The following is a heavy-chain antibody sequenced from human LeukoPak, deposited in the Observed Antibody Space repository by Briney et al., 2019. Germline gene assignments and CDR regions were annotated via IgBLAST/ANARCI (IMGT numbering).Heavy chain of an antibody. CDR2: IYHNGNT. D-gene: IGHD2/OR15-2a*01. CDR1: GVSISSGSYY. V-gene: IGHV4-39*01. Sequence: PSETLSLTCSVSGVSISSGSYYWGWIRQPPGVGLEWVGIIYHNGNTNYNPSLKSRVTISADTSRNQFSLRMDSVTAADTAVYYCARLWDSTGLYFYYYMDVWGEGTTVTVSS. J-gene: IGHJ6*03. CDR3: ARLWDSTGLYFYYYMDV.